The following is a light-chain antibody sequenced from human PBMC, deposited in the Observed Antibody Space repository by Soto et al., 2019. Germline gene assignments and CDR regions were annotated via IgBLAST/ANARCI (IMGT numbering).Light chain of an antibody. CDR2: AAS. V-gene: IGKV1-27*01. Sequence: DIQMTQSPSSLSASVGDRVTITCRASQGISNYLAWYQPKPGKVPKLLIYAASTLQSGVPSRFRGSGSGTDFTLTISSLQPEDVVTYYCQKYNSAPRTFGQGTKVEIQ. J-gene: IGKJ1*01. CDR1: QGISNY. CDR3: QKYNSAPRT.